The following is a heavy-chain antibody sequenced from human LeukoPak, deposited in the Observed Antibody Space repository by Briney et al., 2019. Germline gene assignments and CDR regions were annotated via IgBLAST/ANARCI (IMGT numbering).Heavy chain of an antibody. CDR3: AKGSHGDW. CDR2: ISIIVVTT. V-gene: IGHV3-23*01. Sequence: GGSLRLSCAASGFTFSGSSMSWVRQAPGEGLEWVSVISIIVVTTSYADSVKGRFTISRDNSKHTLYLHINSLTPGDTALYNCAKGSHGDWWGQGTLVTVSS. J-gene: IGHJ4*02. CDR1: GFTFSGSS.